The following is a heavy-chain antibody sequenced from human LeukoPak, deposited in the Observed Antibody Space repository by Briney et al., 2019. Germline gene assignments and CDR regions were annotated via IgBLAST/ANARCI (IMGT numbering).Heavy chain of an antibody. CDR2: IKSKTDGGTT. Sequence: KTGGSLRHSCAASGFTFSNAWMSWVRQAPGKGLEWVGRIKSKTDGGTTDYAAPVKGRFTIPRDDSKNTLYLQLNSLKTEDTAVYYCTTNYYDSSGYYPYYYYYYMDVWGKGTTVTVSS. D-gene: IGHD3-22*01. CDR3: TTNYYDSSGYYPYYYYYYMDV. V-gene: IGHV3-15*01. CDR1: GFTFSNAW. J-gene: IGHJ6*03.